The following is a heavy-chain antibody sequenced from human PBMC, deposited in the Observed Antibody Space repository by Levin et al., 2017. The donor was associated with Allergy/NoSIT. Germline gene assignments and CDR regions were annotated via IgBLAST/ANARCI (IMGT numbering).Heavy chain of an antibody. V-gene: IGHV3-74*03. D-gene: IGHD2-2*01. CDR1: GFTFSPYW. CDR2: ITGDGRDT. Sequence: ESLKISCAASGFTFSPYWMHWVRQAPGKGLVWVSRITGDGRDTKYADSVGGRFTISRDNAKNTLYLEMNSLRAEDTAVYYCARGGCSSTSCLDYWGQGILVTVSS. CDR3: ARGGCSSTSCLDY. J-gene: IGHJ4*02.